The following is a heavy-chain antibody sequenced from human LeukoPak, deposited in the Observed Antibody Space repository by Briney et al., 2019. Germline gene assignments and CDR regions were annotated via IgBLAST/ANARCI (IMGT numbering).Heavy chain of an antibody. D-gene: IGHD4/OR15-4a*01. CDR2: IYYSGST. CDR1: GGSISSYY. V-gene: IGHV4-59*01. CDR3: ARFDYGGNYFDY. Sequence: PSETLSLTCTVSGGSISSYYWSWIRQPPGKGLEWIGYIYYSGSTNYNPSLKSRVTISVDTSKNQFSLNLISVTAADTAVYYCARFDYGGNYFDYWGQGTLVTVSP. J-gene: IGHJ4*02.